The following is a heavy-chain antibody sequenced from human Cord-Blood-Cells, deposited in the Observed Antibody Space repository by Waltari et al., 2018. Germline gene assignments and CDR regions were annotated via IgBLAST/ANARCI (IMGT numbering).Heavy chain of an antibody. CDR1: GGSISSYY. J-gene: IGHJ4*02. CDR2: IYYSGST. Sequence: QVQLQESGPGLVKPSETLSLTCTVSGGSISSYYWSWIRQSPGKGLEWIGYIYYSGSTNYNPSLKSRVTISVDTSKNQFSLKLSSVTAADTAVYYCARGLGEFDYWGQGTLVTVSS. CDR3: ARGLGEFDY. V-gene: IGHV4-59*01. D-gene: IGHD3-9*01.